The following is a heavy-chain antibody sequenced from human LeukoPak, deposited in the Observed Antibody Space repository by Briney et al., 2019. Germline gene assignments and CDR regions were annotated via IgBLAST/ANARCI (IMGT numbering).Heavy chain of an antibody. Sequence: PSETLSLTCTVSGGSISSYYWSWIRPPAGKGLEWIGRIYTSGSTNYNPSLKSRVTISVDKSKNQYSLKLSSVAAADTAVYYCAREGDGDYGYYFDYWGQGTLVTVSS. CDR2: IYTSGST. J-gene: IGHJ4*02. CDR3: AREGDGDYGYYFDY. V-gene: IGHV4-4*07. CDR1: GGSISSYY. D-gene: IGHD4-17*01.